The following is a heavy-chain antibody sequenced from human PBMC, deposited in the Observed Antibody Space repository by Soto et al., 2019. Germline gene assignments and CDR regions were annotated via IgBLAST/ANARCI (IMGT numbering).Heavy chain of an antibody. CDR1: GFTFRSYG. CDR3: AKSYYYDSSGSYSPRGYYYYYGMDV. D-gene: IGHD3-22*01. J-gene: IGHJ6*02. Sequence: GGSLRLSCAASGFTFRSYGMHWVRQAPGKGLEWVAIISHDESNKYYADSVKGRFTISRDNSKNTLYLQMNSLRAGDTAVYYCAKSYYYDSSGSYSPRGYYYYYGMDVWGQGTTVTVSS. V-gene: IGHV3-30*18. CDR2: ISHDESNK.